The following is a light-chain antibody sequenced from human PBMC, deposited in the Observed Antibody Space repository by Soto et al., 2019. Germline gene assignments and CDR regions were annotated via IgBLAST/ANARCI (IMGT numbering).Light chain of an antibody. Sequence: DIQVTQSPSTLSAYVGDRVIITCRASQNVNIWLAWYQQRPREAPKLLIYKTSSLESGVPSRFSGSGSVTEFTLTISSLEPDDFGTYFCLQYNSHPYTFGQGTKLEIK. V-gene: IGKV1-5*03. CDR2: KTS. J-gene: IGKJ2*01. CDR1: QNVNIW. CDR3: LQYNSHPYT.